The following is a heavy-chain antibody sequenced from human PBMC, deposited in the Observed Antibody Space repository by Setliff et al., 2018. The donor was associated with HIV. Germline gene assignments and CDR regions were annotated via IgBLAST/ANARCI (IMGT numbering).Heavy chain of an antibody. J-gene: IGHJ4*02. CDR1: GDTDFY. CDR2: IHASGKT. Sequence: PSETLSLTCTVSGDTDFYWNWIRQPPGKGLEWIGYIHASGKTNYNPSLKSRVTISPETSKMQFSLHLTSVTAADTAVYSCAALDPSGGNFLAYWGQGTLVTVSS. V-gene: IGHV4-4*09. D-gene: IGHD2-21*02. CDR3: AALDPSGGNFLAY.